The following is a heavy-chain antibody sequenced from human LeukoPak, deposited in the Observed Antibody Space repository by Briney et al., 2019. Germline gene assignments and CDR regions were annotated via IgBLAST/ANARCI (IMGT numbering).Heavy chain of an antibody. Sequence: GGSLRLSCAASGFTFSRYEMNWVRQAPGKGLEWVSYISSSGDTIYFADSVKGRFTISTDNAKNSLYLQMSSLSDEDTAVYYCARDYASDYWGQGTLVTVSS. J-gene: IGHJ4*02. V-gene: IGHV3-48*03. CDR2: ISSSGDTI. CDR3: ARDYASDY. CDR1: GFTFSRYE. D-gene: IGHD3-10*01.